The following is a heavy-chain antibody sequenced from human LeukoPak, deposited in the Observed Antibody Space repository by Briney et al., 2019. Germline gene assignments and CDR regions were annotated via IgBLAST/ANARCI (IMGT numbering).Heavy chain of an antibody. V-gene: IGHV4-34*01. CDR1: GGSFSGYY. CDR3: ARGGAVRYYGSGPAPSHGWFDP. D-gene: IGHD3-10*01. Sequence: PSETLSLTCAVYGGSFSGYYWSWIRQPPGKGLEWIGEINHSGSTNYNPSLKSRVTISVDTSKNQFSLKLSSVTAADTAVYYCARGGAVRYYGSGPAPSHGWFDPWGQEPWSPSPQ. J-gene: IGHJ5*02. CDR2: INHSGST.